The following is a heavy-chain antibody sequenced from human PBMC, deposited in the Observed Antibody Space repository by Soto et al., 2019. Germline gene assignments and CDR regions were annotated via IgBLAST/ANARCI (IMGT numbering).Heavy chain of an antibody. Sequence: QVQLQESGPGLVKPSQTLSLTCTVSGGSINSGDYFWTWIRQPPEKGLEWIGHIYYSGTTTYNASLNNRVTISLDTSKSQFSLTLRSVMAADTAVYSCARQQIVGVTTYPELDYWGQGILVTVS. V-gene: IGHV4-30-4*01. CDR1: GGSINSGDYF. J-gene: IGHJ4*02. CDR3: ARQQIVGVTTYPELDY. CDR2: IYYSGTT. D-gene: IGHD1-26*01.